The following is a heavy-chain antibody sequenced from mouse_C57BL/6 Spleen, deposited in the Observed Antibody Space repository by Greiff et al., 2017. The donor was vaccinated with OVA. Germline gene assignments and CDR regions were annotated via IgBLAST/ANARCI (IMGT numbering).Heavy chain of an antibody. CDR1: GYAFSSSW. D-gene: IGHD1-1*01. Sequence: QVQLKESGPELVKPGASVKISCKASGYAFSSSWMNWVKQRPGKGLEWIGRIYPGDGDTNYNGKFKGKATLTADKSSSTAYMQLSSLTSEDSAVYFCARESYYYGSSYGFAYWGQGTLVTVSA. V-gene: IGHV1-82*01. CDR3: ARESYYYGSSYGFAY. J-gene: IGHJ3*01. CDR2: IYPGDGDT.